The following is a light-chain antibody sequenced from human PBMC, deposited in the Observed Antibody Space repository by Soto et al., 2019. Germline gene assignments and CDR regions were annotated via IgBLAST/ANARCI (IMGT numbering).Light chain of an antibody. CDR2: DVS. CDR1: SRDVGGYNY. CDR3: SSYTSSSTYVV. V-gene: IGLV2-14*01. J-gene: IGLJ2*01. Sequence: QSALTQPASVSGSPGQSITISCTGTSRDVGGYNYVSWYQQHPGKAPKLMIYDVSNRPSGVSNRFSGSKSANTASLTISGLQAEDEADYYCSSYTSSSTYVVFGGGTQLTVL.